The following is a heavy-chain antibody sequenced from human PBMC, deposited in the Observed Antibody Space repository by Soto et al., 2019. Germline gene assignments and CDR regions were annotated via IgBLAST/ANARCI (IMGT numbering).Heavy chain of an antibody. CDR3: ARNGYNYGYYLDL. D-gene: IGHD5-18*01. CDR1: GGSISSSNW. J-gene: IGHJ4*02. CDR2: IYHSGDT. Sequence: PSETLSLTCAVSGGSISSSNWWSWVRQPPGKGLEWIGEIYHSGDTTYNPSLKSRVTISVDKSKNQFSLKVYSVTAADTAVYYCARNGYNYGYYLDLWGQGSLVTVSS. V-gene: IGHV4-4*02.